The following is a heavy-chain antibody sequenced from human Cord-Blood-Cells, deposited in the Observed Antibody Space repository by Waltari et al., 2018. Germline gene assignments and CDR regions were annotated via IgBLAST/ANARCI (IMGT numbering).Heavy chain of an antibody. Sequence: QLQLQESGPGLVKPSETLSLTCTVSGGSISSSSYYWGWIRQPPGKGLEWIGSIYYSGSTYYNPSLKSRVTISVDTSKNQFSLKLSSVTAADTAVYYCARLSGGVLRFLEWLLYPAAWFDPWGQGTLVTVSS. CDR2: IYYSGST. CDR1: GGSISSSSYY. D-gene: IGHD3-3*01. V-gene: IGHV4-39*01. J-gene: IGHJ5*02. CDR3: ARLSGGVLRFLEWLLYPAAWFDP.